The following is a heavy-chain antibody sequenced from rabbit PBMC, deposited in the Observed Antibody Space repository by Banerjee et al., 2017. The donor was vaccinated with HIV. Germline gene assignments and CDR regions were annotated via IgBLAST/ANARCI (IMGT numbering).Heavy chain of an antibody. CDR2: IYAGSSDST. D-gene: IGHD1-1*01. CDR1: GFSFSSSYY. V-gene: IGHV1S45*01. J-gene: IGHJ4*01. CDR3: AREVSSGHYFNL. Sequence: QEQLVESGGGLVQPEGSLTLTCTASGFSFSSSYYMCWVRQAPGKGLELIACIYAGSSDSTYYASWAKGRFTISRSTSLNTVDLKMTSLTAADTATYFCAREVSSGHYFNLWGQGTLVTVS.